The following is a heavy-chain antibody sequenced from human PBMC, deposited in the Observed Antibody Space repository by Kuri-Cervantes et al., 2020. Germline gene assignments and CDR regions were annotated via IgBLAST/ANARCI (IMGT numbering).Heavy chain of an antibody. CDR2: LNWNGVST. CDR1: GFTFDDYG. Sequence: GEFLKISCAASGFTFDDYGMNWVRQAPGKGLEWVSGLNWNGVSTNYADSVKGRFTISRDNAKNSLYLQMNSLRAEDTAVYYCARDLDYYGSDYYYYHYMDVWGKGTTVTVSS. J-gene: IGHJ6*03. CDR3: ARDLDYYGSDYYYYHYMDV. V-gene: IGHV3-20*04. D-gene: IGHD3-10*01.